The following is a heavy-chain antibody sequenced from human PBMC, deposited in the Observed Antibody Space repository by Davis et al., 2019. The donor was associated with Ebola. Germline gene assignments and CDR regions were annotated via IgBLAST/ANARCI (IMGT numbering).Heavy chain of an antibody. J-gene: IGHJ6*02. CDR3: AKMARSCTSNYCFSSLQHDAMDV. CDR2: MNPNSGNT. D-gene: IGHD2-2*01. V-gene: IGHV1-8*01. CDR1: GYTFTSYD. Sequence: ASVKVSCKASGYTFTSYDINWVRQATGQGLEWMGWMNPNSGNTGYAQKFQGRVTMTRNTSISTAYMELSSLRSEDTAVYYCAKMARSCTSNYCFSSLQHDAMDVWGQGTTVTVSS.